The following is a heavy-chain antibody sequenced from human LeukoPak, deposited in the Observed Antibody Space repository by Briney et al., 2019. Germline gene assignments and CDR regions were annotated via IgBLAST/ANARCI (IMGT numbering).Heavy chain of an antibody. J-gene: IGHJ4*02. V-gene: IGHV1-2*02. Sequence: ASVKVSCKAPGYTFTGYYMHWVRQAPGQGLEWMGWINPNSGGTNYAQKFQGRVTMTRDTSISTAYMELSRLRSDDTAVYYCARNYGSGSYVDYWGQGTLVTVSS. CDR2: INPNSGGT. CDR1: GYTFTGYY. D-gene: IGHD3-10*01. CDR3: ARNYGSGSYVDY.